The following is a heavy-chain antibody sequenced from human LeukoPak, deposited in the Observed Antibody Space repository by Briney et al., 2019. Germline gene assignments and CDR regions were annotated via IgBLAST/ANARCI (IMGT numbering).Heavy chain of an antibody. J-gene: IGHJ3*02. CDR1: GGSISSYY. CDR3: ARARSSWDAFDI. V-gene: IGHV4-59*01. CDR2: IYYSGST. D-gene: IGHD6-13*01. Sequence: PSETLPLTCTVSGGSISSYYWSWIRQPPGKGLECIGYIYYSGSTNYNPSLKSRVTISVDTSKNQFSLKLSSVTAADTAVYYCARARSSWDAFDIWGQGTMVTVSS.